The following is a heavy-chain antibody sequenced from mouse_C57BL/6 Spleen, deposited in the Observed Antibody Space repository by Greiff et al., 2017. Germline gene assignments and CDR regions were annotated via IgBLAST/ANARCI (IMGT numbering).Heavy chain of an antibody. CDR1: EYEFPSHD. D-gene: IGHD2-1*01. J-gene: IGHJ1*03. V-gene: IGHV5-2*01. CDR2: INSDGGST. Sequence: EVQLVESGGGLVQPGASLKLSCESTEYEFPSHDMSWVRKTPEKRLELVAAINSDGGSTYYPDTMERRFSISRDNTKKTLYLQMSSLRSEDTALYYCARHGDGNYGYFDVWGTGTTVTVSS. CDR3: ARHGDGNYGYFDV.